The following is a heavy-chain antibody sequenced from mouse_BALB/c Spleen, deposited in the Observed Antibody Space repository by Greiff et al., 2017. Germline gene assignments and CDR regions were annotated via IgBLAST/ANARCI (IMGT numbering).Heavy chain of an antibody. CDR3: ARYYYDYDWYFDV. Sequence: VQLQQSGAELVKPGASVKLSCTASGFNIKDTYMHWVKQRPEQGLEWIGRIDPANGNTKYDPKFQGKATITADTSSNTAYLQLSSLTSEDTAVYYCARYYYDYDWYFDVWGAGTTVTVSS. J-gene: IGHJ1*01. D-gene: IGHD2-4*01. V-gene: IGHV14-3*02. CDR1: GFNIKDTY. CDR2: IDPANGNT.